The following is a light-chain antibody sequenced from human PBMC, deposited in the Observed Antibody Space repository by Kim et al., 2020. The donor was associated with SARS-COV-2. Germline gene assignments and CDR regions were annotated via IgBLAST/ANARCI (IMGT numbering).Light chain of an antibody. CDR1: QSVSSK. V-gene: IGKV3-15*01. Sequence: SVSPGERATLSCRASQSVSSKLAWYQQKPGQAPRFLIYAASTRATGIPARFSGSGSGTEFTRTISSLQSEDFAVYYCQQYNNWPYTFGQGTKLEI. CDR2: AAS. J-gene: IGKJ2*01. CDR3: QQYNNWPYT.